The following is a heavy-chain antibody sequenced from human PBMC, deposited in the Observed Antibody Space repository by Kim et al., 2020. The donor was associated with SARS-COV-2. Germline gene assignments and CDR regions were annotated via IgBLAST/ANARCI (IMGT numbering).Heavy chain of an antibody. J-gene: IGHJ6*02. V-gene: IGHV3-53*04. CDR3: ARVAAARYYYYYGMDV. D-gene: IGHD6-13*01. Sequence: VKGRFTITRHNSKNTLYLQMNSLGAEDTAVYYCARVAAARYYYYYGMDVWGQGTTVTVSS.